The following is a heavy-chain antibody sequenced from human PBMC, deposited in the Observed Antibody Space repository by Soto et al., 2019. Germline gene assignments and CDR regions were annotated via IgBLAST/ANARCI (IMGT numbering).Heavy chain of an antibody. Sequence: EVQLVESGGGLVQPGGSLRLSCAASGFTFSSYWMHWVRQAPGKGLVWVSRINSDGSSTSYADSVKGRFTISRDNAKNTLYLQMNSLRAEDTAVYYCARWPYDHLIYYYYGMDVWGRGTTVTVSS. CDR1: GFTFSSYW. D-gene: IGHD3-3*01. V-gene: IGHV3-74*01. J-gene: IGHJ6*02. CDR2: INSDGSST. CDR3: ARWPYDHLIYYYYGMDV.